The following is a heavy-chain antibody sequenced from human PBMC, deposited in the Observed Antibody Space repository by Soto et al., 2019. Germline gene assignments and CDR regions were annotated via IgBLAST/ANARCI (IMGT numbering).Heavy chain of an antibody. CDR2: ISGSGGST. CDR3: ASSRRLSRGYSFDI. J-gene: IGHJ3*02. D-gene: IGHD6-25*01. V-gene: IGHV3-23*01. Sequence: GGSLRLSCAASGFTLSSYAMSWVRQAPWKGLEWVSSISGSGGSTYYADSVKGRFTISRDNAKNSLYLQMNSLRAEDTAVYYCASSRRLSRGYSFDIWGPGRMVTVSS. CDR1: GFTLSSYA.